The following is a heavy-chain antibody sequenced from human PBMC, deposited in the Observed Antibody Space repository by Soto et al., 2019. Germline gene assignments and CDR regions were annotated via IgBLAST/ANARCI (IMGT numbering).Heavy chain of an antibody. Sequence: QITLKESGPTLVKPTQTLTLTCTFSGFSLSTSGVGVGWIRQPPGKALEWLALIYWDDDKRYSPSLKISLTINKDTSKNQVVLTMTNMDPVDTATYYCAHDVTRYSSSQPFDYWGQGTLVTVSS. CDR2: IYWDDDK. D-gene: IGHD6-13*01. CDR1: GFSLSTSGVG. V-gene: IGHV2-5*02. CDR3: AHDVTRYSSSQPFDY. J-gene: IGHJ4*02.